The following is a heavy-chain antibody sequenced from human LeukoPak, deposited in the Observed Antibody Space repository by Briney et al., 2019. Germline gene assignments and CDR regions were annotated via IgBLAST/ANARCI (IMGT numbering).Heavy chain of an antibody. V-gene: IGHV4-4*02. CDR2: IHHSGST. Sequence: NPSETLSLTCAVSGDSISSSNWWSWVRQSPGKGLEWIAEIHHSGSTNCNPSLKSRVTISVDKSKNQFSLQLSSVTAADTAVYYCARVGVRGVITSFDYWGQGTLVTVSS. D-gene: IGHD3-10*01. CDR3: ARVGVRGVITSFDY. J-gene: IGHJ4*02. CDR1: GDSISSSNW.